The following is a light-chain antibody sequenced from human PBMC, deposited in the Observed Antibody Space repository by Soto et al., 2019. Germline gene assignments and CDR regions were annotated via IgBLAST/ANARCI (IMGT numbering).Light chain of an antibody. J-gene: IGKJ1*01. CDR1: ESIRTW. CDR2: DAS. CDR3: QPYSDSSGA. Sequence: DIQMTQSPSTLSTSVGDRVTITCRASESIRTWLAWYQHKPGKAPKFLIYDASTLESGVPSRFSGSGSGTEFTLTISSLQPDDFATYYCQPYSDSSGAFGQGTKVDI. V-gene: IGKV1-5*01.